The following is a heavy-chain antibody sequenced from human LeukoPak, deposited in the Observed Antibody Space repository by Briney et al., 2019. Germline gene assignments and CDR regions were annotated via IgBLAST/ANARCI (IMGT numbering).Heavy chain of an antibody. D-gene: IGHD3-16*01. V-gene: IGHV4-59*01. J-gene: IGHJ4*02. Sequence: KSSETLSLTCTVSGGSMTTYYWSWIRQPPGKGLEWIGYIYYSGNTNYNPSLNSRVTISLDTSKKQFSLKLTSVGAADTAVYYCARDSRGGGPDFDYWGQGTLVTVSS. CDR2: IYYSGNT. CDR3: ARDSRGGGPDFDY. CDR1: GGSMTTYY.